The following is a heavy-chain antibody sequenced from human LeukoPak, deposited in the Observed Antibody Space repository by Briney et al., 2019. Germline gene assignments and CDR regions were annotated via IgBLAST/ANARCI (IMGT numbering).Heavy chain of an antibody. CDR3: ARDTRYYYGYYFDY. J-gene: IGHJ4*02. Sequence: PSETLSLTCTVSGGSISTSNYYWGWIRQPPGKGLEWIGSIYYSGSTYYNPSLKSRVTISVDTSKNQFSLKLSSVTAADTAVYYCARDTRYYYGYYFDYWGQGTLVTVSS. V-gene: IGHV4-39*07. D-gene: IGHD3-10*01. CDR1: GGSISTSNYY. CDR2: IYYSGST.